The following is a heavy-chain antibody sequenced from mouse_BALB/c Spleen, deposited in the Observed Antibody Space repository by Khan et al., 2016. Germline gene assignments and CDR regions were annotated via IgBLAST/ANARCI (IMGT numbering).Heavy chain of an antibody. V-gene: IGHV5-17*02. Sequence: EVELVESGGGLVQPGGSRKLSCAASGFTFSRFGMHWVRQTPEKGLEWVAFISSGSSTTSYTDTLKYRFTLSRNNPKHALLLETASLRAEEASMYYYTRGDYWCQCTTLTFSA. CDR1: GFTFSRFG. CDR3: TRGDY. CDR2: ISSGSSTT. J-gene: IGHJ2*01.